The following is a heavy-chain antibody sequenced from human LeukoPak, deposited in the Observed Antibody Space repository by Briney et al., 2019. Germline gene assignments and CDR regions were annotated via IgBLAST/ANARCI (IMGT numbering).Heavy chain of an antibody. CDR3: ARDSGRETDAFDI. V-gene: IGHV1-46*01. CDR1: GYTFTSYY. D-gene: IGHD3-10*01. CDR2: INPSGGST. J-gene: IGHJ3*02. Sequence: ASVTVSCTASGYTFTSYYMHWVRQAPGQGLEWMGIINPSGGSTSYAQKFQGRVTMARDTSTSTVYMELSSLRSEDTAVYYCARDSGRETDAFDIWGQGTMVTVSS.